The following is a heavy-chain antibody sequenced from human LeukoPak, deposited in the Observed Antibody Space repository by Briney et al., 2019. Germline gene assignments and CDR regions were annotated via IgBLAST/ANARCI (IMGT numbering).Heavy chain of an antibody. CDR2: ITGSGGNT. D-gene: IGHD6-13*01. Sequence: GGSLRLSCAASGFIFSSYSMSWVRQAPGKGLEWVSVITGSGGNTYYADSVKGRFTISKDNSKNTVYLQMSSLKVDDTAVYYCAKAASSSWPSYYYGMDVWGQGTTVTVSS. CDR1: GFIFSSYS. J-gene: IGHJ6*02. V-gene: IGHV3-23*01. CDR3: AKAASSSWPSYYYGMDV.